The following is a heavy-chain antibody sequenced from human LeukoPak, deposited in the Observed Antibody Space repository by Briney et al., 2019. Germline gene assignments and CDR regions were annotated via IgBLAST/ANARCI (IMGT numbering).Heavy chain of an antibody. CDR3: ARDAPTAYCIGGTCYFDY. CDR2: IYHSGST. J-gene: IGHJ4*02. V-gene: IGHV4-38-2*02. Sequence: KPSETLSLTCTVSGYSISSGYYWGWIRQPPGKGLEWIGSIYHSGSTNYNPSLKSRVTISVDTSKNQFSLKLSSVTAADTAVYYCARDAPTAYCIGGTCYFDYWGQGTLVTVSS. D-gene: IGHD2-15*01. CDR1: GYSISSGYY.